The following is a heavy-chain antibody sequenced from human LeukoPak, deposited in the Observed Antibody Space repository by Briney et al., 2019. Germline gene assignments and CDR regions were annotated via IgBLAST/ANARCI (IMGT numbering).Heavy chain of an antibody. CDR2: IDPSDSYT. CDR3: ASRGYPVGSSGWYVDY. D-gene: IGHD6-19*01. V-gene: IGHV5-10-1*01. J-gene: IGHJ4*02. CDR1: GYSFTSYW. Sequence: GESLKISCKGSGYSFTSYWISWVRQMPGKGLEWMGRIDPSDSYTNYSPSFQGHVTISADKSISTAYLQWSSLKASDTAMYYCASRGYPVGSSGWYVDYWGQGTLVTVSS.